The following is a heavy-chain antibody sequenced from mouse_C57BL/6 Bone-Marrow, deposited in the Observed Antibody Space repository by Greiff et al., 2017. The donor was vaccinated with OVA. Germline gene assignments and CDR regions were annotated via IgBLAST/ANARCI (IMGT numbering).Heavy chain of an antibody. CDR3: TTGSNWFAY. CDR2: IDPENGDT. CDR1: GFNIKDDY. D-gene: IGHD2-5*01. V-gene: IGHV14-4*01. J-gene: IGHJ3*01. Sequence: EVKLMESGAELVRPGASVRLSCTASGFNIKDDYMHWVKQRPEQGLEWIGWIDPENGDTEYASKFQGKATITADTSSNTAYLQLSSLTSEDTAVYYCTTGSNWFAYWGQGTLVTVSA.